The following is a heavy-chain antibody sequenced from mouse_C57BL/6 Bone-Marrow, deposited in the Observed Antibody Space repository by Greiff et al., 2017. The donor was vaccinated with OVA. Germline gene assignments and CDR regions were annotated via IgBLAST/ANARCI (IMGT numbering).Heavy chain of an antibody. J-gene: IGHJ2*01. Sequence: QVQLQQPGAELVMPGASVKLSCKASGYTFTSYWMHWVKQRPGQGLEWIGEIDPSDSYTNYNQKFKGKSTLTVDKSSSTAYMQRSSLAAEDSAVYYCALAGVWDEGFDYWGQGTTLTVSS. D-gene: IGHD2-10*02. CDR1: GYTFTSYW. V-gene: IGHV1-69*01. CDR2: IDPSDSYT. CDR3: ALAGVWDEGFDY.